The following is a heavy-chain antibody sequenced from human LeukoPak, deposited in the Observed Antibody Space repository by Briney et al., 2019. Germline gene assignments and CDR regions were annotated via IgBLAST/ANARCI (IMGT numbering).Heavy chain of an antibody. D-gene: IGHD1-1*01. CDR1: GGTFNHFG. CDR3: ARDSGRPPTSFDY. Sequence: SVRVSCKASGGTFNHFGINWVRQAPGQGLEWMGRIIPILDLTKYAPKIQDRVTITADKSTSTAYMELNSLRSEDTAVYFCARDSGRPPTSFDYWGQGTLVTVSS. CDR2: IIPILDLT. J-gene: IGHJ4*02. V-gene: IGHV1-69*04.